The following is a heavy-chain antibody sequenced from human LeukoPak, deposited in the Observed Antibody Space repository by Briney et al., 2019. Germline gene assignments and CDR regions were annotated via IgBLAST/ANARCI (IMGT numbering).Heavy chain of an antibody. Sequence: SQTLSLTRTVSGGSISSGDYYWSWIRQPPGKGLEWIGYIYYSGSTYYNPSLKSRVTISVDTSKNQFSLKLSSVTAADTAVYYCAREGAGTDKGGMDVWGKGTTVTVSS. CDR3: AREGAGTDKGGMDV. V-gene: IGHV4-30-4*01. CDR2: IYYSGST. CDR1: GGSISSGDYY. D-gene: IGHD1/OR15-1a*01. J-gene: IGHJ6*04.